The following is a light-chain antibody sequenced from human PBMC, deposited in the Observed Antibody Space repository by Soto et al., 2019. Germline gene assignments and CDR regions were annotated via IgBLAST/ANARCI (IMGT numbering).Light chain of an antibody. Sequence: QSVLTQPPSVSGAPGQRVTISCTGSSSNIGAGYDVHWYQQLPGTAPKLLIYGNSNRPSGVPDRFSGSKSGTSASLAITGLQAEDEADYSCQSYNSSQEGVGTGTKVTGL. CDR2: GNS. CDR3: QSYNSSQEG. J-gene: IGLJ1*01. CDR1: SSNIGAGYD. V-gene: IGLV1-40*01.